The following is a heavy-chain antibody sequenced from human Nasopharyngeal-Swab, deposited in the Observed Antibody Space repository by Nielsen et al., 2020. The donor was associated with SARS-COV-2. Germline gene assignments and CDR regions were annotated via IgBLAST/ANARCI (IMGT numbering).Heavy chain of an antibody. Sequence: GESLKISCAASGFTFSSYAMHWVRQAPGKGLEWVAVISYDGSNKYYADSVKGRFTISRDNSKNTLYLQMSSLRAEDTAVYYCVKDRLKGYYYDMWGQGTLVTVSS. CDR2: ISYDGSNK. D-gene: IGHD3-22*01. CDR1: GFTFSSYA. CDR3: VKDRLKGYYYDM. V-gene: IGHV3-30*14. J-gene: IGHJ4*02.